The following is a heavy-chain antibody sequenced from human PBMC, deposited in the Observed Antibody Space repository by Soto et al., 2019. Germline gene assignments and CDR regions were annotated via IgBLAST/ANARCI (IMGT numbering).Heavy chain of an antibody. D-gene: IGHD3-3*01. CDR1: GDSLSSDKW. CDR2: ISHSGST. CDR3: AAVPLTSGVVSGRFDP. Sequence: QVHLQESGPRLVRPSGTLVLTCAVSGDSLSSDKWWTWVRQPPGKGLEWIGEISHSGSTNYSPSFKSRLSLSVDTTKTQFSLRLTSVTAADTAVYYCAAVPLTSGVVSGRFDPWGQGIKVTVSS. V-gene: IGHV4-4*02. J-gene: IGHJ5*02.